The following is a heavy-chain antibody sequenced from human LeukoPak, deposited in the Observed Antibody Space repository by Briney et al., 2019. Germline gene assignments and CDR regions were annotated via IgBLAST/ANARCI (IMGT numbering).Heavy chain of an antibody. D-gene: IGHD4-11*01. J-gene: IGHJ5*02. CDR3: AKDSTVTTGSNWFDP. CDR2: ISGSGGST. Sequence: GGSLRLSCAASGFTLSSYAMSWVRQAPGKGLEGGSAISGSGGSTYYTDSVKGRFTISRDNSKNTLNLQMNSLRAEDTAVYYCAKDSTVTTGSNWFDPWGQGTLVTVSS. V-gene: IGHV3-23*01. CDR1: GFTLSSYA.